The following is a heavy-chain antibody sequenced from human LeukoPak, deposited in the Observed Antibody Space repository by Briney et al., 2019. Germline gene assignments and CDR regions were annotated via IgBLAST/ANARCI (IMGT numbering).Heavy chain of an antibody. CDR1: GDSFTTYY. J-gene: IGHJ6*02. V-gene: IGHV4-59*01. CDR2: IYYSGTT. D-gene: IGHD2-2*01. CDR3: AREKLSTSWYGGSRDYRHYFYGMDA. Sequence: SETLSLTCSLSGDSFTTYYWSWLRQPPGKGLEWIGYIYYSGTTNYNPSLETRVTISIDRPKNQFSLKLASVTAADTAVYYCAREKLSTSWYGGSRDYRHYFYGMDAWGQGTTVTVSS.